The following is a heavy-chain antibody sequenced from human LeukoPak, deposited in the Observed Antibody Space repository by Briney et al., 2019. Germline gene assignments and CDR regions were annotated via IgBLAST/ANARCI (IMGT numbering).Heavy chain of an antibody. CDR2: IYYSGST. V-gene: IGHV4-31*03. D-gene: IGHD3-22*01. J-gene: IGHJ4*02. CDR1: GGSISSGGYY. CDR3: ARDLGYDSSGSVAY. Sequence: SETLSLTCTVSGGSISSGGYYWSXIRXHXGKGLEWIGYIYYSGSTYYNPSLKSRVTISVDTSKNQFSLKLSSVTAADTAVYYCARDLGYDSSGSVAYWGQGTLVTVSS.